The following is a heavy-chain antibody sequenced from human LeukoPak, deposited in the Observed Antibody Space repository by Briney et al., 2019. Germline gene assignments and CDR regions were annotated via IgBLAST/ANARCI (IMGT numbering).Heavy chain of an antibody. CDR1: GGTFNSYA. CDR2: IIPIFGTA. J-gene: IGHJ4*02. D-gene: IGHD5-18*01. V-gene: IGHV1-69*01. CDR3: ARYGYSYGQDDFDY. Sequence: SVKVSCKASGGTFNSYAISWVRQAPGQGLEWMGGIIPIFGTANYAQKFQGRVTITADESTSTAYMELSSLRSEDTAVYYCARYGYSYGQDDFDYWGQGTLVTVSS.